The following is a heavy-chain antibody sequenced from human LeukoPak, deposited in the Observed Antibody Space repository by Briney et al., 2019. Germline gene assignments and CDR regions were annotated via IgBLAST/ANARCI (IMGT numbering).Heavy chain of an antibody. Sequence: AGGSLRLSCAASGFTFSSYSMSWVRQAPGKGLEWVANINQDGSEKYYVDSVKGRFTISRDNAKNSLYLQMNSLRAEDTAVYYCARGRFSYDSTGYSSFYYWGQGTLVTVSS. J-gene: IGHJ4*02. CDR1: GFTFSSYS. CDR3: ARGRFSYDSTGYSSFYY. D-gene: IGHD3-22*01. CDR2: INQDGSEK. V-gene: IGHV3-7*01.